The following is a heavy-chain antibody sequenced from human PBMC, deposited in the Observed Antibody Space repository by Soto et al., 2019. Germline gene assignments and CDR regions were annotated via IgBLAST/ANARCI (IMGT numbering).Heavy chain of an antibody. V-gene: IGHV3-30*18. CDR2: ISYDGSNK. D-gene: IGHD4-17*01. Sequence: GGSLRLSCAASGFTFSSYGMHWVRQAPGKGLEWVAVISYDGSNKYYADSVKGRFTISRDNSKNTLYLQMNSLRAEDTAVYYCAKAKPSTSSTVTTSAAFDYWGQGTLVTVSS. CDR1: GFTFSSYG. J-gene: IGHJ4*02. CDR3: AKAKPSTSSTVTTSAAFDY.